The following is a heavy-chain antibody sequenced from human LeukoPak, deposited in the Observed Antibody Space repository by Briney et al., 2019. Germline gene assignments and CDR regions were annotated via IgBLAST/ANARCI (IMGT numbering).Heavy chain of an antibody. CDR1: GGSISSYY. Sequence: KPSETLSLTCTVSGGSISSYYWSWIRQPPGKGLEWIGYIYTSGSTNYNPSLKSRVTISVDTSKNQFSLKLGSVTAADTAVYYCARLAKNEWLAYFDYWGQGTLVTVSS. CDR2: IYTSGST. J-gene: IGHJ4*02. CDR3: ARLAKNEWLAYFDY. V-gene: IGHV4-4*09. D-gene: IGHD3-3*01.